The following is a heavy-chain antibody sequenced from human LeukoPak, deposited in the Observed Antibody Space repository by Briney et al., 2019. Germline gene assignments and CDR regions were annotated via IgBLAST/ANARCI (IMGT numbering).Heavy chain of an antibody. J-gene: IGHJ4*02. D-gene: IGHD6-13*01. CDR2: ISGSGDNG. V-gene: IGHV3-23*01. Sequence: GGSRRLSCAASGFTFSGYAMSWVRQTPGKGLEWVAGISGSGDNGYYPDSVKGRFTISRDNSKNTLDLQMNSLRAEDTALYYCAKDPFSSSWYWFDNWGQGTQVTVSS. CDR3: AKDPFSSSWYWFDN. CDR1: GFTFSGYA.